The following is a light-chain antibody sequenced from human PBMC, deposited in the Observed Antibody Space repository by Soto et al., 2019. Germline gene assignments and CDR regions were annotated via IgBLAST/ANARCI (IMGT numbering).Light chain of an antibody. J-gene: IGKJ2*01. Sequence: DIQMTQSPSTLSASVGDRVTITCRASKSISSWLAWYQQKPGKAPKLLIYKASSLKSGVPSRFSGSGSGTEFTLTISSLQPDDFATYYCQHRDTFGQGTKLEIK. V-gene: IGKV1-5*03. CDR1: KSISSW. CDR2: KAS. CDR3: QHRDT.